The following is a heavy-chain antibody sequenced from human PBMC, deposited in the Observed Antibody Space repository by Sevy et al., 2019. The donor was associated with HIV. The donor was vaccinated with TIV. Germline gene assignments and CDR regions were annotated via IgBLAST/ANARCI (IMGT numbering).Heavy chain of an antibody. CDR1: GFTFSSQA. CDR3: VKLVVPWFFDD. CDR2: ITGGSSGST. D-gene: IGHD6-6*01. Sequence: GGYLRLSCAASGFTFSSQAMSWVRQAPGKGLEWVAHITGGSSGSTYYADSVKGRFIISRDNSRDTVYLQINSLRAEDSAIYFCVKLVVPWFFDDWGHGTPVTVSS. V-gene: IGHV3-23*01. J-gene: IGHJ4*01.